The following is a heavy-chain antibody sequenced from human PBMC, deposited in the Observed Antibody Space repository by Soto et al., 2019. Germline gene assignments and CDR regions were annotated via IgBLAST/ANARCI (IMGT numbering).Heavy chain of an antibody. D-gene: IGHD2-21*01. CDR1: RDTFTRHY. V-gene: IGHV1-18*04. Sequence: ASVKVTCKAPRDTFTRHYINCVRQAPGQGLEWMGWISAYNGNTNYAQKLQGRVTMTTDTSTSTAYLELSGLRSDDTAVYYCAATFDSGSYDFGGHPWWGQGTLVTVSS. CDR3: AATFDSGSYDFGGHPW. CDR2: ISAYNGNT. J-gene: IGHJ4*02.